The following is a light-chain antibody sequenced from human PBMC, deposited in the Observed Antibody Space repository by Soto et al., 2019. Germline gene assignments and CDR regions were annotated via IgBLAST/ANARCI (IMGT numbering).Light chain of an antibody. Sequence: QSVLTQPASVSGSPGQSITISCTGTSSDVGGYNYVSWYQQHPGKAPKLMIYDVSNRPSGVSNRFSGSKSGNTASLTISGLQAEDEADYYCSSYTSPLHVVFGGGTKVTVL. CDR1: SSDVGGYNY. J-gene: IGLJ2*01. CDR3: SSYTSPLHVV. CDR2: DVS. V-gene: IGLV2-14*01.